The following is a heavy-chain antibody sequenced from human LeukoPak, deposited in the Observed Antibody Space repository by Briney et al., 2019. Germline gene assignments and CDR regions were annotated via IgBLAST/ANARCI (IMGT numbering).Heavy chain of an antibody. CDR2: MNPNSGNT. CDR3: ASPPVPQAAAITPGYFYYYMDV. D-gene: IGHD6-13*01. J-gene: IGHJ6*03. CDR1: GYTFTSYD. V-gene: IGHV1-8*01. Sequence: ASVKVSCKASGYTFTSYDINWVRQATGQGLEWMGWMNPNSGNTGYAQKFQGRVTMTRNTSISTAYMELSSLRSEDTAVYYCASPPVPQAAAITPGYFYYYMDVWGKGTTVTVSS.